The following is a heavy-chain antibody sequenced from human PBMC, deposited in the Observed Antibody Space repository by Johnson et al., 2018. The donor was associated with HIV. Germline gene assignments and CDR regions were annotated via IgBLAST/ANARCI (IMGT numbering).Heavy chain of an antibody. CDR3: AKVETYVGATTRLTGAFDI. CDR1: GFTFSTYD. CDR2: IRYDGTNK. V-gene: IGHV3-30*02. Sequence: VQLVESGGGVVQPGGSLRLSCAASGFTFSTYDMHWVRQAPGKGLEWVTFIRYDGTNKYYADSVKGRFTISRDNSKNTRYLQMNSLRAEDTAVYYCAKVETYVGATTRLTGAFDIWGQGTMVTVSS. D-gene: IGHD1-26*01. J-gene: IGHJ3*02.